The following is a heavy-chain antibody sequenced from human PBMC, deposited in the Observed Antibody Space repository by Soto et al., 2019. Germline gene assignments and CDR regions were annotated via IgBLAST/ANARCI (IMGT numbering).Heavy chain of an antibody. J-gene: IGHJ4*02. D-gene: IGHD2-15*01. V-gene: IGHV3-30-3*01. Sequence: QVQLVESGGGVVQPGRSLRLSCAASGFTFSSYAMHWVRQAPGKGLEWVAVISYDGSNKYYADSVKGRFIISRDNSKNTLYLQMNSLRAEDTAVYYCASPYPRSGGQGTLVTVSS. CDR2: ISYDGSNK. CDR1: GFTFSSYA. CDR3: ASPYPRS.